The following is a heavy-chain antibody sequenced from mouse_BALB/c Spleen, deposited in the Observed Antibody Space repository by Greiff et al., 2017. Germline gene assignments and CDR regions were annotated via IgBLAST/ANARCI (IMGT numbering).Heavy chain of an antibody. CDR1: GYTFTSYW. CDR2: IYPSDSYT. CDR3: ARLDYYAMDY. Sequence: QVQLQQSGAELVRPGASVKLSCKASGYTFTSYWINWVKQRPGQGLEWIGNIYPSDSYTNYNQKFKDKATLTVDKSSSTAYMQLSSLTSEDSAVYFCARLDYYAMDYWGQGTSVTVSS. V-gene: IGHV1-69*02. J-gene: IGHJ4*01.